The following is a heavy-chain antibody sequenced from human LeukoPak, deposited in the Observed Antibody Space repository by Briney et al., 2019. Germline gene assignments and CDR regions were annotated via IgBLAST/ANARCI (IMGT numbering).Heavy chain of an antibody. D-gene: IGHD3-22*01. J-gene: IGHJ4*02. Sequence: GGSLRLSCAASGFTFSSYSMNWVRQAPGKGLEWVSSISTSSSYIYYADSVKGRFTISRDNAKNSLYLQMNSLRAEDTAVYHCARLYYYDSSGSSTFDYWGQGTLVTVSS. CDR2: ISTSSSYI. V-gene: IGHV3-21*01. CDR3: ARLYYYDSSGSSTFDY. CDR1: GFTFSSYS.